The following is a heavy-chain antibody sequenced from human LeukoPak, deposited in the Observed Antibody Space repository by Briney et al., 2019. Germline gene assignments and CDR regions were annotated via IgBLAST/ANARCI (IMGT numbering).Heavy chain of an antibody. Sequence: GESLKISCKASGYTFTSYWIAWVRQMPGKGLEWMGIIYPGDSDTRYSPSFQGQVTFSADKSTSTAYVQWSSLKASDTAMYYCARRALGDSYYYQMDVWGKGTTVTVSS. CDR3: ARRALGDSYYYQMDV. J-gene: IGHJ6*03. CDR1: GYTFTSYW. D-gene: IGHD3-16*01. V-gene: IGHV5-51*01. CDR2: IYPGDSDT.